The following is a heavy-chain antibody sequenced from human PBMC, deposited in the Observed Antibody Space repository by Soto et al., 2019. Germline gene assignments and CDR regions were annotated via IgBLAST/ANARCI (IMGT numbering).Heavy chain of an antibody. V-gene: IGHV3-9*01. CDR2: ISWNSGSI. D-gene: IGHD5-12*01. Sequence: SLRLSCAASGFTFDDYAMHWVRQAPGKGLEWVSGISWNSGSIGYADSVKGRFTISRDNAKNSLYLQMNSLRAEDTALYYCAKIRTVPSGYPGGSYFDYWGQGTLVTVSS. CDR3: AKIRTVPSGYPGGSYFDY. J-gene: IGHJ4*02. CDR1: GFTFDDYA.